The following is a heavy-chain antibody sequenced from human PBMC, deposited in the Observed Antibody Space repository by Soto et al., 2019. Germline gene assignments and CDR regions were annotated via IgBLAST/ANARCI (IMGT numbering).Heavy chain of an antibody. CDR2: IIPIFGTA. CDR3: ARDGSGYRSRASPLDV. V-gene: IGHV1-69*01. J-gene: IGHJ6*02. CDR1: GDTFSSYA. D-gene: IGHD3-22*01. Sequence: QVQLVQSGAEVKKPGSSVKVSCKASGDTFSSYAISWVRQAPGQGLEWMGGIIPIFGTANYAQKFQGRVTITADESTSTACMELSSLRSEVTAVYYCARDGSGYRSRASPLDVWGHGTTVTVSS.